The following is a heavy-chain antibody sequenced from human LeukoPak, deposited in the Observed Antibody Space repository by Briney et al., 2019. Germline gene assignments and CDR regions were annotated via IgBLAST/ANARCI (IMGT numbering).Heavy chain of an antibody. CDR2: IRSKANSYAT. Sequence: GGSLRLSCAASGFTFSDSYMTWIRQAPGKGLEWVGRIRSKANSYATAYAASVKGRFTISRDNAKNSLYLQMNSLRAEDTAVYYCARDQGIDEADYWGQGTLVTVSS. CDR3: ARDQGIDEADY. J-gene: IGHJ4*02. CDR1: GFTFSDSY. D-gene: IGHD3-10*01. V-gene: IGHV3-72*01.